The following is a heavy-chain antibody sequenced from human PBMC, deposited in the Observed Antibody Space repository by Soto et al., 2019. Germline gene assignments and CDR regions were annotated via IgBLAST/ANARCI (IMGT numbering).Heavy chain of an antibody. D-gene: IGHD1-26*01. Sequence: PGGSLRLSCAASGFTFSSYWMHWVRQAPGKGLVWVSRINSDGSSTSYADSVKGRFTISRDNAKNTLYLQMNSLRAEDTAVYYCARNSGSYQIPHYYGMDVWGQGTTVTVSS. V-gene: IGHV3-74*01. CDR1: GFTFSSYW. CDR2: INSDGSST. CDR3: ARNSGSYQIPHYYGMDV. J-gene: IGHJ6*02.